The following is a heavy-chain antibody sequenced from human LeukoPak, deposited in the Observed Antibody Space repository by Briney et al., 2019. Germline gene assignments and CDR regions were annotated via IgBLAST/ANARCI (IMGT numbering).Heavy chain of an antibody. J-gene: IGHJ4*02. CDR2: ISAYNGNT. CDR1: GYTLNGYY. CDR3: ARNKVGDSSSSHDY. V-gene: IGHV1-18*04. D-gene: IGHD6-6*01. Sequence: ASVKGSCKAPGYTLNGYYIQWVRQAPGQGLEWMGWISAYNGNTNYAQKLQGRVTMTTDTSTSTAYMELRSLRSDDTAVYYCARNKVGDSSSSHDYWGQGTLVTVS.